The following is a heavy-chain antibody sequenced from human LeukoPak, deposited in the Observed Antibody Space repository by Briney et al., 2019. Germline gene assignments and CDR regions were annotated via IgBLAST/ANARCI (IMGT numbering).Heavy chain of an antibody. CDR1: GYSFTSYW. CDR2: IYPGDSDT. CDR3: ATTYDFWSGRWGYFDY. J-gene: IGHJ4*02. Sequence: GESLKISCKGSGYSFTSYWIGWVRQMPGKGLEWMGIIYPGDSDTRYSPPFQGQVTISADKSISTAHLQWSSLKASDTAMYYCATTYDFWSGRWGYFDYWGQGTLVTVSS. D-gene: IGHD3-3*01. V-gene: IGHV5-51*01.